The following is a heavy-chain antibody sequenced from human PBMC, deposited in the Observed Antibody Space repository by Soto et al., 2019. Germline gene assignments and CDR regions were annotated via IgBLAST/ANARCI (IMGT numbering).Heavy chain of an antibody. D-gene: IGHD3-16*01. J-gene: IGHJ1*01. V-gene: IGHV3-33*05. Sequence: QVQLVESGGGVFKLGRPRESSCVGWGLPLRGFLIHWARQAPGKGLEWVALTSYDGSDKYYGDSVRGRFTISRDNSRNTVDLQMDSLRLEDTALYYCARWGTTGGLDVWGQGTLVSVSS. CDR1: GLPLRGFL. CDR3: ARWGTTGGLDV. CDR2: TSYDGSDK.